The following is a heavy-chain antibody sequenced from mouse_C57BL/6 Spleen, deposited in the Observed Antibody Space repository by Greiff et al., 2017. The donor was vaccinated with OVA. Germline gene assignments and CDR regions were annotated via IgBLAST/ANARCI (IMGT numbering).Heavy chain of an antibody. D-gene: IGHD1-1*02. CDR1: GYTFTSYW. Sequence: QVQLQQPGAELVKPGASVKMSCKASGYTFTSYWITWVKQRPGQGLEWIGDIYPGSGSTKYNEKFKSKATLTVDTSSSTAYMQLSSLTSEDSAVYNCARGGGGSRSYYFDYWGQGTTLTVSS. CDR2: IYPGSGST. V-gene: IGHV1-55*01. J-gene: IGHJ2*01. CDR3: ARGGGGSRSYYFDY.